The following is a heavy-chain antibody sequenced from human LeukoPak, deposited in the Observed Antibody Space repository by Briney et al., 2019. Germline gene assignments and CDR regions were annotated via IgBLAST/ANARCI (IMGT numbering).Heavy chain of an antibody. Sequence: ASVKVSCKPSGYTFTCYYMHWVRQAPGQRRGWMGWIITNNGGTNYAQKFQGRVTMTRDTSISTAFMELSRLTADDTAIYYCARANENYFDYWGQGTLVTVSS. CDR3: ARANENYFDY. V-gene: IGHV1-2*02. CDR1: GYTFTCYY. CDR2: IITNNGGT. J-gene: IGHJ4*02. D-gene: IGHD1-1*01.